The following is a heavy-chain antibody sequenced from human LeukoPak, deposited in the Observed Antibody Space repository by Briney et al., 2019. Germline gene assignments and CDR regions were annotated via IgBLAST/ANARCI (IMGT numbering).Heavy chain of an antibody. D-gene: IGHD2-2*01. CDR3: ARGGVYCSSVSCSVDY. CDR1: GFTFGDYA. V-gene: IGHV3-49*03. J-gene: IGHJ4*02. Sequence: GGSLRLSCTASGFTFGDYAMSWFRQAPGKGLEWVGFIRSKAYGGTTENAASVKGRFTISGDDSKSIAYLQMNSLKTEDTAVYYCARGGVYCSSVSCSVDYWGQGILVTVSS. CDR2: IRSKAYGGTT.